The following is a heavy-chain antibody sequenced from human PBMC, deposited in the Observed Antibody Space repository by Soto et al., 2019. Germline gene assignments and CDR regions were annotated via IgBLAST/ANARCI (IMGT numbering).Heavy chain of an antibody. J-gene: IGHJ6*03. CDR2: TYYRSKWYN. D-gene: IGHD2-2*01. V-gene: IGHV6-1*01. Sequence: SQTLSLTCAISGDSVSSNSAAWNWIRQSPSRGLEWLGRTYYRSKWYNDYAVSVKSRITINPDTSKNQFSLQLNSVTPEETAVYYCAREVLDIVVIPTRGQVYYMDVWGKGTTVTVSS. CDR1: GDSVSSNSAA. CDR3: AREVLDIVVIPTRGQVYYMDV.